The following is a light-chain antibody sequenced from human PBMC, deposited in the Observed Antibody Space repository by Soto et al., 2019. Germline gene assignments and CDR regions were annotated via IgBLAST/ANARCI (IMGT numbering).Light chain of an antibody. CDR3: SSYTTSNTRQIV. Sequence: QSALTRPASLSVSPGQSITISCTETSSDVGGYNYVSWYQHHPGKTHKLMNFDVSNRPSRVSNRFSGSKSGNTASLTISGLQPEDEADYYCSSYTTSNTRQIVFGTGT. J-gene: IGLJ1*01. V-gene: IGLV2-14*03. CDR1: SSDVGGYNY. CDR2: DVS.